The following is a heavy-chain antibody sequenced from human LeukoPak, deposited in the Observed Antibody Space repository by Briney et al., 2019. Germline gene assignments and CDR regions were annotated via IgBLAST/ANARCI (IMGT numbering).Heavy chain of an antibody. CDR2: INTNTGNP. D-gene: IGHD6-19*01. CDR3: ATDLKKGDSGCFDY. Sequence: ASVKVSCKASGYTFTSSALNWVRQAPGQGLEWMGWINTNTGNPPYAQGFTGRFVFSLDTSVSTAYLQISSLKAEDTAVYYCATDLKKGDSGCFDYWGQGTLVTVSS. V-gene: IGHV7-4-1*02. CDR1: GYTFTSSA. J-gene: IGHJ4*02.